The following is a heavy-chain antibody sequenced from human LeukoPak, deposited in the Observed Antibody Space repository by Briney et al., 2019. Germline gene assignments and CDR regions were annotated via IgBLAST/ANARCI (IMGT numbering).Heavy chain of an antibody. D-gene: IGHD5-18*01. V-gene: IGHV3-7*01. CDR2: MNEDGSHV. Sequence: PGGSLRLSCADSGFIFSNYWMSWVRQAPGKGLEWVANMNEDGSHVYYVGSVKGRFSISRDNAKSSLYLQMNSLRAEDTAVYYCATHSGFRHDYWGQGTLVTVSS. CDR3: ATHSGFRHDY. CDR1: GFIFSNYW. J-gene: IGHJ4*02.